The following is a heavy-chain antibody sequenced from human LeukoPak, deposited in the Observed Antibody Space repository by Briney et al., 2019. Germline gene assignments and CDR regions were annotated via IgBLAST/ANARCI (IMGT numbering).Heavy chain of an antibody. CDR2: ISGTTSTI. CDR1: GFTFSDYS. J-gene: IGHJ4*02. D-gene: IGHD3-3*01. V-gene: IGHV3-48*01. CDR3: GRVAPNLLRFLQWSPGSLDY. Sequence: QSGGSLRLSCAASGFTFSDYSMSWVRQAPGKGLEWISYISGTTSTIYYADSVKGRFTVSRDNAKNSLYLQMNSLRAEDTAVYYCGRVAPNLLRFLQWSPGSLDYWGQGTLVSVSS.